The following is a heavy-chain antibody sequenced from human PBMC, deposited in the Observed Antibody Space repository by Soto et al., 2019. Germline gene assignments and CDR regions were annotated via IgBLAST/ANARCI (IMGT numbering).Heavy chain of an antibody. J-gene: IGHJ6*02. CDR2: IYYIGST. V-gene: IGHV4-39*01. CDR1: GGSIRSSSYY. CDR3: ARRGYSSSWYFHYYGMDV. D-gene: IGHD6-13*01. Sequence: SETLSLTCTVSGGSIRSSSYYWGWIRQPPGEGLEWIGSIYYIGSTYYNPSLKSRVTISVDTSKNQFSLKLSSVTAADTAVYYCARRGYSSSWYFHYYGMDVWGQGTTVTVSS.